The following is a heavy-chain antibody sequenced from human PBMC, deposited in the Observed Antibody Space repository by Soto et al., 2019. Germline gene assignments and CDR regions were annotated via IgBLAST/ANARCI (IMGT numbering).Heavy chain of an antibody. CDR2: IYYSGST. J-gene: IGHJ4*02. CDR1: GGSISSGGYY. CDR3: ATNYAGDFDY. V-gene: IGHV4-31*03. D-gene: IGHD1-7*01. Sequence: PSETLSLTCTVSGGSISSGGYYWSWIRQHPGRGLEWIGYIYYSGSTYYNPSLKSRVTISVDTSKNQFSLKLSSVTAADTAVYYCATNYAGDFDYWGQGTLVTSPQ.